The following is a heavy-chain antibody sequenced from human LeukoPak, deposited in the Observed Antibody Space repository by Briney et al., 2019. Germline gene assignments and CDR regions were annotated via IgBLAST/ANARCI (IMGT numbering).Heavy chain of an antibody. D-gene: IGHD2-2*02. CDR2: ISYDGSNK. CDR1: GFTFSSYA. J-gene: IGHJ5*02. Sequence: GGSLRLSCAASGFTFSSYAMHWVRQAPGKGLEWVAVISYDGSNKYYADSVKGRFTISRDNSKNTLYLQMNSLRAEDTAVYYCARSRKYCSSTSCFTWFDPWGQGTLVTVSS. V-gene: IGHV3-30*01. CDR3: ARSRKYCSSTSCFTWFDP.